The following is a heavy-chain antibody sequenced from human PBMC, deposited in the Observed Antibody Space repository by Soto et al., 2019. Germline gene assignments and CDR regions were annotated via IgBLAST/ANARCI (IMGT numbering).Heavy chain of an antibody. Sequence: SQTLSLTYAISGDSVSGNIAAWNWIRQSPSRGLEWLGRTYYRSRWYNDYAVSVKSRITVTPDTSKNQFSLHLNSVTPEDTAVYYCARDCPYYVSSDSSLDYRGQGALVTV. CDR1: GDSVSGNIAA. D-gene: IGHD3-16*01. CDR3: ARDCPYYVSSDSSLDY. J-gene: IGHJ4*02. CDR2: TYYRSRWYN. V-gene: IGHV6-1*01.